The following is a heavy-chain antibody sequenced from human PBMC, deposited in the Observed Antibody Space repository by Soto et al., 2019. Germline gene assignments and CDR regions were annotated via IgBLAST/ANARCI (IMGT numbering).Heavy chain of an antibody. CDR1: GFTFSNYW. J-gene: IGHJ4*02. D-gene: IGHD1-26*01. Sequence: EVQLVESGGDLVQPGGSLRLSCEASGFTFSNYWMSWVRQAPGKGLEWVANIKKDGSDKYYVDSVKGRFTISRDNAKNPLFLHMKSLRAEDTAVYYCARHPRDSEFAIFDYWGQGTLVTVSS. CDR2: IKKDGSDK. CDR3: ARHPRDSEFAIFDY. V-gene: IGHV3-7*05.